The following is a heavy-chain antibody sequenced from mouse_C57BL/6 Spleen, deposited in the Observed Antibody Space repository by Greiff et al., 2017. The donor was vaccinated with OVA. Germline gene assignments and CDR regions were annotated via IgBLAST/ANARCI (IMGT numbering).Heavy chain of an antibody. CDR1: GYTFTEYT. D-gene: IGHD1-1*01. J-gene: IGHJ4*01. Sequence: QVHVKQSGAELVKPGASVKLSCKASGYTFTEYTIHWVKQRSGQGLEWIGWFYPGSGSIKYNEKFKDKATLTADKSSSTVYMELSRLTSEDSAVYFCARHEDTGSITTGSYAMDYWGQGTSVTVSS. CDR2: FYPGSGSI. V-gene: IGHV1-62-2*01. CDR3: ARHEDTGSITTGSYAMDY.